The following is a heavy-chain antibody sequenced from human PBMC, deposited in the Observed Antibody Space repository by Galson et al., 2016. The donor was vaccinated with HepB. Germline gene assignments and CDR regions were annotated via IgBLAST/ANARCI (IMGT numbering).Heavy chain of an antibody. CDR1: GYAFANYY. Sequence: SVKVSCKASGYAFANYYMHWVRQAPGQGLEWMGIVNPGADSTTSYAQKFRGRVTMTRDTSTSTVYMELSSLDLEDTAVYYCARDSGYGDHVIEYWGQGTLVTVSS. J-gene: IGHJ4*02. CDR3: ARDSGYGDHVIEY. V-gene: IGHV1-46*01. D-gene: IGHD5-12*01. CDR2: VNPGADSTT.